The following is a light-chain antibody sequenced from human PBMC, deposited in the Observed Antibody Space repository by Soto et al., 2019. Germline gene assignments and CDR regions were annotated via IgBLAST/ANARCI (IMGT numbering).Light chain of an antibody. CDR1: QSIYSN. Sequence: EIVMTQSPATLSVSPGDGATLSCRASQSIYSNLAWYKQKPGQAPRLLIDDASTRAAGIPARFNGGGSGTEFTLTISSLQSEDFALYYCQQFHNWPLSFGGGTKVDI. CDR3: QQFHNWPLS. J-gene: IGKJ4*01. CDR2: DAS. V-gene: IGKV3-15*01.